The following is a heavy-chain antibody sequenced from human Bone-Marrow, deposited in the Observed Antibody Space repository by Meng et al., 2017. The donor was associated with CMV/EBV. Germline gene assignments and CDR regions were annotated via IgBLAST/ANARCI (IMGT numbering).Heavy chain of an antibody. CDR3: ARDRPLPPTACDAFDI. J-gene: IGHJ3*02. Sequence: SVQVSCKASGGTFSSYAISWVRQAPGQGLEWMGGIIPILGIANYAQKFQGRVTITADKYTRTAYMELSSLRTEDTAVYYCARDRPLPPTACDAFDIWGQGTMVTVSS. CDR1: GGTFSSYA. D-gene: IGHD4-17*01. V-gene: IGHV1-69*10. CDR2: IIPILGIA.